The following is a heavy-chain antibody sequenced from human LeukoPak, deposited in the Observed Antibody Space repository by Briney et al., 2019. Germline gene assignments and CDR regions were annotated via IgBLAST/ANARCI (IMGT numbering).Heavy chain of an antibody. Sequence: PGGSLRLSCAASGFTFSSYSMNWVRQAPGKGLEWVSSISSSSSYIYYADSVKGRFTISRDNAKNSLYLQMNSLRVEDTAVYHCARDLAWGAFDYWGQGTLVTVSS. J-gene: IGHJ4*02. CDR3: ARDLAWGAFDY. D-gene: IGHD7-27*01. CDR2: ISSSSSYI. V-gene: IGHV3-21*04. CDR1: GFTFSSYS.